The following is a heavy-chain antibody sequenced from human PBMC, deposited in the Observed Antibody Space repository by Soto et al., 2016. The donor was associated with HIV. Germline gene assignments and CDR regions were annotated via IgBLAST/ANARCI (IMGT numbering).Heavy chain of an antibody. Sequence: QVQLVQSAAEVKNPGASLKVSCKTSGYTFTDYYILWVRQAPGQGLEWMAWSNPKSGASNSAQRFQGRVTMTRDTSISTAYMELSRLRSDDTAVYYCASEGGAYYYGSGSYPYAFDIWGQGTMVTVSS. CDR1: GYTFTDYY. CDR2: SNPKSGAS. CDR3: ASEGGAYYYGSGSYPYAFDI. D-gene: IGHD3-10*01. J-gene: IGHJ3*02. V-gene: IGHV1-2*02.